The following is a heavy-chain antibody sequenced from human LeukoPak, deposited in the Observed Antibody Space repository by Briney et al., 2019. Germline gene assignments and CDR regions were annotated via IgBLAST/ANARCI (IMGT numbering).Heavy chain of an antibody. CDR2: IYYSGST. D-gene: IGHD6-13*01. CDR1: GGSISSGGYY. Sequence: SETLSLTCTVSGGSISSGGYYWSWIRQHPGKGLEWIGYIYYSGSTYYNPSLKSRVTISVDTSKNQFSLKLSSVTAADTAVYYCASPGIAAAGTRVDWYFDLWGRGTLVTVSS. CDR3: ASPGIAAAGTRVDWYFDL. V-gene: IGHV4-31*03. J-gene: IGHJ2*01.